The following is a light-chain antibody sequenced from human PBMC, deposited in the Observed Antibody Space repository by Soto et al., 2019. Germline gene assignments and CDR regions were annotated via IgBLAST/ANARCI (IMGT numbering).Light chain of an antibody. V-gene: IGKV1-33*01. J-gene: IGKJ4*01. CDR2: DAS. Sequence: DIQMTQSPSSLSASVGDRVTITCQASQDISKFLNWYQLKPGKAPRLLIFDASSVETGVPSRFSGRGSGTHFTFTIDSLQAEDLATYYCQQYEDLPLTFGGGTTVEI. CDR1: QDISKF. CDR3: QQYEDLPLT.